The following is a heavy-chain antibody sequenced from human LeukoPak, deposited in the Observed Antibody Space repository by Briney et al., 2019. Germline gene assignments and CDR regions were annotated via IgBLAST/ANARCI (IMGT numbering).Heavy chain of an antibody. CDR3: ARVYGDYNYYGMDV. Sequence: GGSLRLSCAASGFTFSSYAMNWVRQAPGKGLEWVSYISRGGSSIYYADPVKGRFTISRDNAKNSLYLQMNSLRAEDTAVYYCARVYGDYNYYGMDVWGKGTTVTASS. CDR2: ISRGGSSI. D-gene: IGHD4-17*01. CDR1: GFTFSSYA. V-gene: IGHV3-48*03. J-gene: IGHJ6*04.